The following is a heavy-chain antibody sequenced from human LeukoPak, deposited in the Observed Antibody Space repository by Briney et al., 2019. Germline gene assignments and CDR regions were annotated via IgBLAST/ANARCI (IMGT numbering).Heavy chain of an antibody. J-gene: IGHJ6*03. CDR1: GYTFTGYY. CDR3: AIEKKKWELQYYMDV. CDR2: INPNSGGT. D-gene: IGHD1-26*01. V-gene: IGHV1-2*02. Sequence: GASVKVSCKASGYTFTGYYMHWVRQAPGQGLEWMGWINPNSGGTNYAQKFQGRVTMTRDTSISTAYMELSRLRSDDTAVYYCAIEKKKWELQYYMDVWGKGTTVTVSS.